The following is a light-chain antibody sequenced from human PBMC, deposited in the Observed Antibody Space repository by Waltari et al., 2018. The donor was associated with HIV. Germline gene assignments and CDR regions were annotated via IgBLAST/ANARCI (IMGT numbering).Light chain of an antibody. CDR3: QTWGTGIRV. Sequence: QLVLTQSPSASASLGASVKLTCTLSSGHSSYAIAWHQQQPEKGPRYLMNLNSDGSHSKGDGIPDRFSGSSSGAERYLTISSLQSEDEADYYCQTWGTGIRVFGRGTKLTVL. J-gene: IGLJ3*02. V-gene: IGLV4-69*01. CDR2: LNSDGSH. CDR1: SGHSSYA.